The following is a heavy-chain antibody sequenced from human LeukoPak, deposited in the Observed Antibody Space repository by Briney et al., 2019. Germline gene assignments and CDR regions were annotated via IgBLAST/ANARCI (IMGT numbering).Heavy chain of an antibody. CDR1: GFSLSTSGVG. D-gene: IGHD3-22*01. V-gene: IGHV2-5*02. CDR2: IYCDDDK. J-gene: IGHJ4*02. CDR3: ARGVVVIRTFDY. Sequence: SGPTLVNPTQTLTLTCTFSGFSLSTSGVGVGWIRQPPGKALEWLALIYCDDDKRYSPSLKSRLTITQDTSKNQVVLTMTNMDPVDTATYYCARGVVVIRTFDYWGQGTLVTVSS.